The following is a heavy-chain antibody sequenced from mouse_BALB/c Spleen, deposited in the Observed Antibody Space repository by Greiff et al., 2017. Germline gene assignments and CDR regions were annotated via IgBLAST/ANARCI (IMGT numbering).Heavy chain of an antibody. J-gene: IGHJ4*01. Sequence: VQLQQSGPELVKPGASVKMSCKASGYSFTSYWMHWVKQRPGQGLEWIGAIYPGNSDTSYNQKFKGKAKLTAVTSASTAYMELSSLTNEDSAVYYCTWLLPHYYAMDYWGQGTSVTVSS. V-gene: IGHV1-5*01. CDR1: GYSFTSYW. CDR2: IYPGNSDT. CDR3: TWLLPHYYAMDY. D-gene: IGHD2-3*01.